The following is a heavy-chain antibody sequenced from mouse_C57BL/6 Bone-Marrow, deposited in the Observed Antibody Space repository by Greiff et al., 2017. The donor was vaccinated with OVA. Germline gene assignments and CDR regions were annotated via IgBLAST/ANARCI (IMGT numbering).Heavy chain of an antibody. J-gene: IGHJ2*01. D-gene: IGHD1-1*01. CDR1: GYTFTSYW. Sequence: VQLQQPGAELVKPGASVKLSCKASGYTFTSYWLQWVKQRPGQGLEWIGEIESSDSHTNYYQKFQGKATLTLDPTSTTAYMHLSSLTSDDSAVYFCARRRGTVVATNYYWGHGTTLSCSS. V-gene: IGHV1-50*01. CDR2: IESSDSHT. CDR3: ARRRGTVVATNYY.